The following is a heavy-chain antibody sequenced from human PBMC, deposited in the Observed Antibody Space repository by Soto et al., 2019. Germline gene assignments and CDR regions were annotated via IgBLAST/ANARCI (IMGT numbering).Heavy chain of an antibody. CDR3: AGGHCGVTMDV. CDR1: EFTFSIYS. V-gene: IGHV3-23*01. Sequence: EVQLLESGGGLVQPGGSLRLSCAASEFTFSIYSMIWVRQAPGKGLEWVSVVKGGGGNTYYAESVKGRFTISRDNSKTTLYLRMNSLNAEDAAEFYCAGGHCGVTMDVWGQGTMVTVSS. CDR2: VKGGGGNT. D-gene: IGHD2-21*01. J-gene: IGHJ6*02.